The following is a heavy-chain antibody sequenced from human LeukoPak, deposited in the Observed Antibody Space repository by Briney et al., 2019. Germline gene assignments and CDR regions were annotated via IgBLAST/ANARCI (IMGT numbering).Heavy chain of an antibody. J-gene: IGHJ4*02. CDR3: AKGGKWDVTPFDY. V-gene: IGHV3-23*01. CDR2: ISGGGGST. Sequence: GRSLRLSCAASGFTFTSYSMNWVRQAPGKGLEWVSTISGGGGSTYYADSVKGRFTISRDNSKNTLYLQVNSLRAEDTAVYYCAKGGKWDVTPFDYWGQGTLVAVSS. D-gene: IGHD1-26*01. CDR1: GFTFTSYS.